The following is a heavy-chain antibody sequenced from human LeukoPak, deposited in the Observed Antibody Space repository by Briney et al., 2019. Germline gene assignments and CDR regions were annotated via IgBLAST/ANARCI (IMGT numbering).Heavy chain of an antibody. J-gene: IGHJ4*02. CDR1: GFTFSSYG. Sequence: GRSLRLSCAASGFTFSSYGMHWVRQAPGKGLEWVAVISYDGSNKYYADSVKGRFTISRDNSKNTLYLQMNSLRAEDTAVYYCARDGSSGYAYWGQGTLVTVSS. CDR3: ARDGSSGYAY. CDR2: ISYDGSNK. V-gene: IGHV3-30*03. D-gene: IGHD3-22*01.